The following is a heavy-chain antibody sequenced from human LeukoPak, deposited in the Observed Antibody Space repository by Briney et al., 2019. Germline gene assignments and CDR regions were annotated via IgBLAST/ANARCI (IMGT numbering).Heavy chain of an antibody. J-gene: IGHJ6*03. CDR1: GFTFSSFW. Sequence: GGSLRLSCAASGFTFSSFWMSWVRQAPGKGLEWVANIKEDGSEKYYVDSVKGRFTISRDNAKNSLYLQMNSLRAEDTAVYYCARVYYDFWSGPSHMDVWGKGTTVTVSS. CDR2: IKEDGSEK. V-gene: IGHV3-7*04. D-gene: IGHD3-3*01. CDR3: ARVYYDFWSGPSHMDV.